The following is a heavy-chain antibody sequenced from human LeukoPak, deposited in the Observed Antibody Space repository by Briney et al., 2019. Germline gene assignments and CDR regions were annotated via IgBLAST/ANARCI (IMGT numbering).Heavy chain of an antibody. CDR1: GGSISSSNW. CDR2: IYHSGST. D-gene: IGHD5-12*01. CDR3: ARTRHPQVARISRYYFYY. J-gene: IGHJ4*02. V-gene: IGHV4-4*02. Sequence: PSGTLSLTCAVSGGSISSSNWWSWASQPPGKGLEWIGEIYHSGSTNYKPSLKSRVTISVDKSKNQFSLKLSSLTAADTAVYYCARTRHPQVARISRYYFYYWGQGTLVTVSS.